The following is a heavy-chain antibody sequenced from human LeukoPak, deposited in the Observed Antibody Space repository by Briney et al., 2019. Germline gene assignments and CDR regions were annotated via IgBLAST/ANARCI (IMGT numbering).Heavy chain of an antibody. V-gene: IGHV4-61*02. Sequence: SETLSLTCTVSGGSISSSSYYWSWIRQPAGKGLEWIGRIYTSGSTNYNPSLKSRVTMSVDTSKNQFSLKLSSVTAADTAVYYCAREVPYSYGPDYWGQGTLVTVSS. J-gene: IGHJ4*02. CDR2: IYTSGST. CDR3: AREVPYSYGPDY. CDR1: GGSISSSSYY. D-gene: IGHD5-18*01.